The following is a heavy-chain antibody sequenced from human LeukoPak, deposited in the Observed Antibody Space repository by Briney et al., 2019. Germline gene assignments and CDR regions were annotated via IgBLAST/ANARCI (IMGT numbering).Heavy chain of an antibody. D-gene: IGHD3-10*01. J-gene: IGHJ3*02. CDR1: GFTFSSYW. V-gene: IGHV3-7*01. CDR3: ARDREYYASGSYNAFDI. CDR2: IKQDGSEK. Sequence: PGGSLRLSCAASGFTFSSYWMSWVRQAPGKGLEWVANIKQDGSEKYYVDSVKGRFTISRDNAKNSLYLQMNSLRAEDTAVYYCARDREYYASGSYNAFDIWGQGTMVTVSS.